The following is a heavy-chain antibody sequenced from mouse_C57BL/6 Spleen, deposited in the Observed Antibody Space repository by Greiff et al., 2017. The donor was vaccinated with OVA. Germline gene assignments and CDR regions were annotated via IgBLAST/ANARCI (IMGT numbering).Heavy chain of an antibody. D-gene: IGHD2-5*01. CDR1: GYAFSSSW. V-gene: IGHV1-82*01. Sequence: QVQLQQSGPELVKPGASVKISCKASGYAFSSSWMNWVKPRPGKGLEWIGRIYPGDGDTNYNGKFKGKATLTADKSSSTAYMQLSSLTSEDSAVYFCARSEWGYSKDFDYWGQGTTLTVSS. CDR2: IYPGDGDT. CDR3: ARSEWGYSKDFDY. J-gene: IGHJ2*01.